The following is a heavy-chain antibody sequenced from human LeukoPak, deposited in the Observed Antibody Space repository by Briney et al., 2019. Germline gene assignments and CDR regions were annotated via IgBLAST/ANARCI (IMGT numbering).Heavy chain of an antibody. D-gene: IGHD6-19*01. Sequence: PGRSLRLSCTASGFTFGDYAMSWFRQAPGKGLEWVGFIRSKAYGGTTEYAASVKGRFTISRDDPKSIAYLQMNSLKTEDTAVYYCTRHGDSSGLYFDYWGQGTLVTVSS. J-gene: IGHJ4*02. CDR1: GFTFGDYA. V-gene: IGHV3-49*03. CDR3: TRHGDSSGLYFDY. CDR2: IRSKAYGGTT.